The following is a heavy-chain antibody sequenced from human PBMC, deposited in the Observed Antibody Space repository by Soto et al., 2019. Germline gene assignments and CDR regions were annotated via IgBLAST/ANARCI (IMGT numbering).Heavy chain of an antibody. Sequence: QVQLQESGPGLVKPSQTLSLTCTVSGGSVTRGGHCWTWIRQHPGKGLEAIGYMYYNGGTFYNPSLKRRVTISIDTCKNQFSLKLNSVTAANTAVYYCGSGGYYDRRSAYWGQGTLVSVSS. CDR2: MYYNGGT. CDR1: GGSVTRGGHC. D-gene: IGHD3-22*01. V-gene: IGHV4-31*03. CDR3: GSGGYYDRRSAY. J-gene: IGHJ4*02.